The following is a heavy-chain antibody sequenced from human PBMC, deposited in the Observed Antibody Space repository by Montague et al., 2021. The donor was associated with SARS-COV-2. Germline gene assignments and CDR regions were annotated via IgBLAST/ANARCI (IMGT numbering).Heavy chain of an antibody. CDR2: VSTTVGIT. J-gene: IGHJ4*02. CDR3: AKASWIQLWFRTPYFDY. D-gene: IGHD5-18*01. V-gene: IGHV3-23*01. Sequence: SLSLSCAASGFTFSYYAMNRCRRPPAKGLDWLAPVSTTVGITYYAHSVKGRFTISRDNSKNTLYLQMNSLRAEDTAVYYCAKASWIQLWFRTPYFDYWGQGSL. CDR1: GFTFSYYA.